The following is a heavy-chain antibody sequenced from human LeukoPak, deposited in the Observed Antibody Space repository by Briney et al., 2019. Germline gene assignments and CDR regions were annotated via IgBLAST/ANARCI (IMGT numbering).Heavy chain of an antibody. J-gene: IGHJ6*03. V-gene: IGHV3-23*01. CDR2: ISGSGGNT. CDR3: AKKAVPYSYYYMDV. Sequence: GGTLRLSCAASGFTFSSYAMSWVRQAPGKGLEWVSTISGSGGNTYYADSVKGRFTISRDNSKNTLYLQMNSLRAEDTAVYYCAKKAVPYSYYYMDVWGKGTTVTVSS. CDR1: GFTFSSYA. D-gene: IGHD4-11*01.